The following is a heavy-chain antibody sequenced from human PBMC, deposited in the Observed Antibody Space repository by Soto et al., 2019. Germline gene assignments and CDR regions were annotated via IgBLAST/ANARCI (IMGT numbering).Heavy chain of an antibody. CDR1: GFTFTRYS. J-gene: IGHJ4*02. CDR2: ISSTTNYI. CDR3: ARESEDLTSNFDY. V-gene: IGHV3-21*06. Sequence: KPGGSLRLSCAASGFTFTRYSMNWVRQAPGKGLEWVSSISSTTNYIYYGDSTKGRFTISRDNAKNSLYLEMNSLRAEDTAVYYCARESEDLTSNFDYWGQGTLVTVSS.